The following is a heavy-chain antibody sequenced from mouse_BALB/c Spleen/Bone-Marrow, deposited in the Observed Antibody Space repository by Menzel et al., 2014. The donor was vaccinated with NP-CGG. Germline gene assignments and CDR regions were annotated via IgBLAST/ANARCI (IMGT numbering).Heavy chain of an antibody. CDR1: GYTFTSSW. CDR2: IHPNSGNT. D-gene: IGHD2-1*01. CDR3: AREKIYGNYLWYFDV. J-gene: IGHJ1*01. V-gene: IGHV1S130*01. Sequence: VQLQQSGSVLVRPGASVKLSCKASGYTFTSSWMHWAKQRPGQGLEWIGEIHPNSGNTNYNEKFKGKATLTVDTSSSTAYVDLSSLTSEDSAVYCCAREKIYGNYLWYFDVWGAGTTVTVSS.